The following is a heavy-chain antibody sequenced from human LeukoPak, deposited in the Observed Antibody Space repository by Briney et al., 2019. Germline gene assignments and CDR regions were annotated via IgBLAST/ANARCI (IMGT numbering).Heavy chain of an antibody. CDR3: AREVPVGATREDYYYGMDV. J-gene: IGHJ6*02. V-gene: IGHV1-69*04. CDR1: GGTFSSYA. Sequence: SVKVSCKASGGTFSSYAISWVRQAPGQGLEWMGRIIPILGIANYAQKFQGRVTITADKSTSTAYMELSSLRSEDTAVYYCAREVPVGATREDYYYGMDVWGQGTTVTVSS. CDR2: IIPILGIA. D-gene: IGHD1-26*01.